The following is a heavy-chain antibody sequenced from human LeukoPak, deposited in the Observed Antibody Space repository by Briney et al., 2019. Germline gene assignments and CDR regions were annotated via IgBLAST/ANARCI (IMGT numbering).Heavy chain of an antibody. CDR1: GFTFSSYG. J-gene: IGHJ3*02. CDR2: IRYDGSNK. Sequence: GGSLRLSCAASGFTFSSYGMHWVRQAPGKGLEWVAFIRYDGSNKYYADSVKGRFTISRDNAKNSLYLQMNSLRAEDTALYYCARDLGDFWSGESDAFDIWGQGTMVTVSS. CDR3: ARDLGDFWSGESDAFDI. V-gene: IGHV3-30*02. D-gene: IGHD3-3*01.